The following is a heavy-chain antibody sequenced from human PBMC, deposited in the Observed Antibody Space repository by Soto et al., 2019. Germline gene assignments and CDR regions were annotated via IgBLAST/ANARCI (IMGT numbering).Heavy chain of an antibody. CDR2: IWYDGSNK. V-gene: IGHV3-33*01. J-gene: IGHJ4*02. CDR1: GFTFSRYG. Sequence: QVQLVESGGGVVQPGRSLRLSCAASGFTFSRYGMHWVRQAPGKGLEWVALIWYDGSNKYYADSVSGRFTISRDNSKNTLYLQMISLRAEDTAVYYCAREWAVYGSGSGLAYWGQGTLVTVSS. D-gene: IGHD3-10*01. CDR3: AREWAVYGSGSGLAY.